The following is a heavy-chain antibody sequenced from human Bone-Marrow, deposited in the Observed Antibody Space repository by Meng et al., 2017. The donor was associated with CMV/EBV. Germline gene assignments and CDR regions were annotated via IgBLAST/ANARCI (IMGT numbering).Heavy chain of an antibody. CDR2: IRSKANSYAT. CDR3: TRHHDYTSPHYYYYGMDV. V-gene: IGHV3-73*01. D-gene: IGHD4-11*01. J-gene: IGHJ6*02. Sequence: GESLKISCAAPGFTFSGSAMHWVRQASGKGLEWVGRIRSKANSYATAYAASVKGRFTISRDDSKNTAYLQMNSLKTEDTAVYYCTRHHDYTSPHYYYYGMDVWGQGTTVTVSS. CDR1: GFTFSGSA.